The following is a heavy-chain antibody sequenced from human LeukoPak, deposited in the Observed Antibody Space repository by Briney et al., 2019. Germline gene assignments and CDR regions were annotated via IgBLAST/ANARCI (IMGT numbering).Heavy chain of an antibody. V-gene: IGHV4-39*01. J-gene: IGHJ3*02. CDR1: GGSISSSSYY. Sequence: SETLSLTCTVSGGSISSSSYYWGWIRQPPGKGLEWIGSIYYSGSTYYNPSLKSRVTISVDTSKNQFSLKLSSVTAADTAVYYCARWVIVVVPAAIWHLDAFDIWGQGTMVTVSS. CDR2: IYYSGST. CDR3: ARWVIVVVPAAIWHLDAFDI. D-gene: IGHD2-2*01.